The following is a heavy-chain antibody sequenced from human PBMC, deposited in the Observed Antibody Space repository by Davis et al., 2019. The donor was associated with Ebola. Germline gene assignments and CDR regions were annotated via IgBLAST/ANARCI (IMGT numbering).Heavy chain of an antibody. J-gene: IGHJ4*02. CDR2: IYSGGST. CDR3: ARDGEYCTNGVCSTYFDN. CDR1: GFTFSKSW. D-gene: IGHD2-8*01. Sequence: PGGSLRLSCAASGFTFSKSWMHWVRQAPGKGLEWVSLIYSGGSTYHADSVKGRFTLSRDNSKNTVHLQMNSLRAEDTAVYYCARDGEYCTNGVCSTYFDNWGQGTLVTVSS. V-gene: IGHV3-66*01.